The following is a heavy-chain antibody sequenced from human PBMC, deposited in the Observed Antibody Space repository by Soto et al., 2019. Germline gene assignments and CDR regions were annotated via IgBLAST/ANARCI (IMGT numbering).Heavy chain of an antibody. Sequence: VPVKGSCKASGYTFTSYGISWVRLAPGQGLEGMGCISAYNGNTNYAQKLQGRVTMTTDTSTSTAYMELRSLRSDDTAVCYCARGDFWCGYPFDIWGQGTMLTGSS. D-gene: IGHD3-3*01. CDR3: ARGDFWCGYPFDI. CDR1: GYTFTSYG. J-gene: IGHJ3*02. V-gene: IGHV1-18*04. CDR2: ISAYNGNT.